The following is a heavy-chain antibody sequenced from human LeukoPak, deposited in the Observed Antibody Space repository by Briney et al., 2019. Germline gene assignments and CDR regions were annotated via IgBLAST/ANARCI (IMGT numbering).Heavy chain of an antibody. CDR1: GYSFSSHY. V-gene: IGHV1-46*01. CDR2: IDPSGGTT. Sequence: ASVKVSCKASGYSFSSHYMNWVRQAPGQGLEWMGIIDPSGGTTSYAQKFQGRVTMTRDTSTSTVYMELSSLRSEDTAVYYCAGGYSGTYHYWGQGTLVTVSS. J-gene: IGHJ4*02. CDR3: AGGYSGTYHY. D-gene: IGHD1-26*01.